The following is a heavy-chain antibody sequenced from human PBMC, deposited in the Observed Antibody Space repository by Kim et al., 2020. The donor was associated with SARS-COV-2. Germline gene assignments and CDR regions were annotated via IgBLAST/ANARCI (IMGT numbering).Heavy chain of an antibody. J-gene: IGHJ6*03. CDR3: AKATTGHYYYMDV. V-gene: IGHV4-4*09. Sequence: SHQSRVAISVDTSKNQFSLKLSSVTAADTAVYYCAKATTGHYYYMDVWGKGTTVTVSS. D-gene: IGHD4-17*01.